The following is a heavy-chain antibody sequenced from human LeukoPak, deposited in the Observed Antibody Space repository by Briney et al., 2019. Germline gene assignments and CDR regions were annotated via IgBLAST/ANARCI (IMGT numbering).Heavy chain of an antibody. D-gene: IGHD2-2*01. CDR2: IYYSGST. CDR1: GGSISSSSYY. CDR3: ARPYCSSTSCYLYALDI. J-gene: IGHJ3*02. Sequence: SETLSLTCTVSGGSISSSSYYWGWLRQPPGKGREWIGSIYYSGSTYYNPSLKSRVTISVDTSKNEFSLKLSSVAAADTAVYYCARPYCSSTSCYLYALDIWGQGTMVTVSS. V-gene: IGHV4-39*01.